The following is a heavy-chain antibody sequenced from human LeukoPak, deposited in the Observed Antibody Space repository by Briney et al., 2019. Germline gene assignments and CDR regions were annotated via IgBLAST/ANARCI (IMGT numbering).Heavy chain of an antibody. V-gene: IGHV3-43*01. J-gene: IGHJ4*02. Sequence: GGSLRLSCAASGFTFDDYTMHWVRQAPGKGLEWVSLISWDGGSTYYADSVKGRFTISRDNSKNSLYLQMNSLRTEDTALYYCAKGSKRSRSPSELYYFDYWGQGTLVTVSS. CDR1: GFTFDDYT. CDR2: ISWDGGST. D-gene: IGHD1-26*01. CDR3: AKGSKRSRSPSELYYFDY.